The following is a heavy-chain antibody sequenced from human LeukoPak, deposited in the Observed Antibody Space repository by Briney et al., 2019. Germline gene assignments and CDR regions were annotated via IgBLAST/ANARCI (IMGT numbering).Heavy chain of an antibody. CDR3: AREERGYYGSGSFFDP. V-gene: IGHV1-2*02. J-gene: IGHJ5*02. D-gene: IGHD3-10*01. Sequence: ASVKVSCKASGYTFTSYYMHWVRQAPGQGLEWMGWINPNSGGTNYAQKFQGRVTMTRDTSISTAYMELSRLRADDTAVYYCAREERGYYGSGSFFDPWGQGTLVTVSS. CDR2: INPNSGGT. CDR1: GYTFTSYY.